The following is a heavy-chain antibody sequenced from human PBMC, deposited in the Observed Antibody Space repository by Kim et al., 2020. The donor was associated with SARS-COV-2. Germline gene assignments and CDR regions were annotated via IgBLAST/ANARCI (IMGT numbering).Heavy chain of an antibody. D-gene: IGHD1-7*01. CDR1: GGSFSGYY. CDR2: INHSGST. V-gene: IGHV4-34*01. CDR3: ARKGWSETRYNWNYVPWAFDI. J-gene: IGHJ3*02. Sequence: SETLSLTCAVYGGSFSGYYWSWIRQPPGKGLEWIGEINHSGSTNYNPSLKSRVTISVDTSKNQFSLKLSSVTAADTAVYYCARKGWSETRYNWNYVPWAFDIWGQGTMVTVSS.